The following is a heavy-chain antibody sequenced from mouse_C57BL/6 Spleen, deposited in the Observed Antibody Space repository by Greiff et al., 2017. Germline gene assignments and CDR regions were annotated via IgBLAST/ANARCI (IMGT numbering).Heavy chain of an antibody. CDR3: ASSDVYYGAWFAY. CDR1: GYTFTSYW. D-gene: IGHD1-1*01. J-gene: IGHJ3*01. Sequence: QVQLQQPGAELVKPGASVKLSCKASGYTFTSYWMHWVKQRPGRGLEWIGRIDPNSGGTKYNEKFKSKATLTVDKPSSTAYMQLSSLTSEDSAVYYCASSDVYYGAWFAYWGQGTLVTVSA. CDR2: IDPNSGGT. V-gene: IGHV1-72*01.